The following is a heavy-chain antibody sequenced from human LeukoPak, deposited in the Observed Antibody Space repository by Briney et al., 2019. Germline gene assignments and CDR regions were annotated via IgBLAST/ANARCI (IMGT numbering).Heavy chain of an antibody. D-gene: IGHD5-24*01. Sequence: GGSLRLSCAASGFTFSSYAMSWVRQAPGKGLEWVSAISGSSGSTYYADSVKGRFTISRDNSRNTLYLQMNSLRADDTAVYYCAKSRPMAYYFDYWGQGTLVTVFS. CDR3: AKSRPMAYYFDY. CDR1: GFTFSSYA. CDR2: ISGSSGST. V-gene: IGHV3-23*01. J-gene: IGHJ4*02.